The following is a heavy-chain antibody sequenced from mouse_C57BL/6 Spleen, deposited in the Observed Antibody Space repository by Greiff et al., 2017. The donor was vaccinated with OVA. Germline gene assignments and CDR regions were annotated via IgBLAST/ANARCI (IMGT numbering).Heavy chain of an antibody. CDR1: GFNIKNTY. CDR2: IDPANGNT. J-gene: IGHJ2*01. CDR3: ARSGGWLLRFDY. D-gene: IGHD2-3*01. Sequence: VQLQQSVAELVRPGASVKLSCTASGFNIKNTYMHWVKQRPEQGLEWIGRIDPANGNTKYAPKFQGKATLTADKSSSTAYMQLSSLTSEDSAVYFCARSGGWLLRFDYWGQGTTLTVSS. V-gene: IGHV14-3*01.